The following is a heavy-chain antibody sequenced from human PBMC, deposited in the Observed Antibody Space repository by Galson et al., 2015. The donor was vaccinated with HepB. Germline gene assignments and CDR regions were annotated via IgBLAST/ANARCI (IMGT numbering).Heavy chain of an antibody. V-gene: IGHV3-23*01. D-gene: IGHD6-19*01. J-gene: IGHJ6*02. CDR1: GFTFSSYA. CDR3: AISSGWPHYYYGMDV. CDR2: ISGSGGST. Sequence: SLRLSCAASGFTFSSYAMSWVRQAPGKGLEWVSAISGSGGSTYYADSVKGRFTISRDNSKNTLYLQMNSLRAEDTAVYYCAISSGWPHYYYGMDVWGQGTTVTVSS.